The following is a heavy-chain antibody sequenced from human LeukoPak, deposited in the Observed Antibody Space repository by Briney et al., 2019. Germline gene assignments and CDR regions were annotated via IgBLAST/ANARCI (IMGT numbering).Heavy chain of an antibody. J-gene: IGHJ5*02. Sequence: PGGSLRLSCAASGFTFSIYDMTWVRQAPGKGLEWVSVISGSGDSTYYADSVKGRFTISRGNSKNTLYLQMNSLRADDTAVYYCAKGNWNDDWGQGTLVIVSS. CDR3: AKGNWNDD. CDR1: GFTFSIYD. CDR2: ISGSGDST. V-gene: IGHV3-23*01.